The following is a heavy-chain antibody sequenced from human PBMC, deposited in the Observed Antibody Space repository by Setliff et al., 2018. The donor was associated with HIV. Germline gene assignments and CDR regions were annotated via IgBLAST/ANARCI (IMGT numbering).Heavy chain of an antibody. CDR2: INPNSGGT. CDR3: ARDELYYGMDV. V-gene: IGHV1-2*06. D-gene: IGHD1-26*01. J-gene: IGHJ6*02. Sequence: ASVKVSCKASGYTFTGYYMHWVRQAPGQGLEWMGRINPNSGGTNYTQRFQGRVTMTRDTSISTAYMELSRLRSDDTAVYYCARDELYYGMDVWGQGTTVTVSS. CDR1: GYTFTGYY.